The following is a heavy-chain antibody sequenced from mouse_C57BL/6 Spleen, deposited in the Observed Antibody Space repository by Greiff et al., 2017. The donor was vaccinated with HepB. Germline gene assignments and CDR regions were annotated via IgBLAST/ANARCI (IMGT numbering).Heavy chain of an antibody. J-gene: IGHJ2*01. Sequence: EVQLVESGGGLVKPGGSLKLSCAASGFTFSDYGMHWVRQAPEKGLEWVAYISSGSSTIYYADTVKGRFTISRDNAKNTLFLQMTSLRSEDTAMYYCARQSNYDYYFDYWGQGTTLTVSS. CDR2: ISSGSSTI. V-gene: IGHV5-17*01. CDR3: ARQSNYDYYFDY. D-gene: IGHD2-5*01. CDR1: GFTFSDYG.